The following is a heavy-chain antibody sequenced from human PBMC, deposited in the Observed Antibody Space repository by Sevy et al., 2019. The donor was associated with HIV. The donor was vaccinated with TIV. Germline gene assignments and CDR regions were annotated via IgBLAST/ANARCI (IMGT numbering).Heavy chain of an antibody. CDR1: GGSFSGYY. J-gene: IGHJ4*02. Sequence: SETLSLTCAVYGGSFSGYYWNCIRHPPGKGLEWIGEINHSGSTNYNPSLKSRVTISVDTSKNQFSLKLSSVTAADTAVYYCARYRVAGNFDYWGQGTLVTVSS. D-gene: IGHD6-19*01. CDR3: ARYRVAGNFDY. V-gene: IGHV4-34*01. CDR2: INHSGST.